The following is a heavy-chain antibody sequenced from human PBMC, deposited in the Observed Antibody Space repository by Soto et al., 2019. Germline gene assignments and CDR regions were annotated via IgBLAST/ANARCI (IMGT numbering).Heavy chain of an antibody. V-gene: IGHV4-30-4*01. CDR1: GGSISSDDYY. J-gene: IGHJ6*02. CDR2: VYYSGST. D-gene: IGHD5-18*01. CDR3: ARDNRGYTYGLSYDYYGLDV. Sequence: PSETLSLTCTVSGGSISSDDYYWSWIRQPPTKGLEWIGYVYYSGSTYYNPSLKSRLTISVDTSKSQFSLKLTSVTAADTAVYYCARDNRGYTYGLSYDYYGLDVWGQGTTVTVSS.